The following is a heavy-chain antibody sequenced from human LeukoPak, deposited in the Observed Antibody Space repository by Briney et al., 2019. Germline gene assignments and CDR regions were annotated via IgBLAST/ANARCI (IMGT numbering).Heavy chain of an antibody. CDR1: GFTVSDNY. V-gene: IGHV3-66*01. CDR3: ASSSWSSEYFHY. J-gene: IGHJ1*01. CDR2: FYSGGSK. Sequence: GGSLRLSCAASGFTVSDNYMRWVRQAPGKGLEWVSVFYSGGSKRYADSGKGRFTISRDNSKNKLYLQLNSLRAEDTAVYFCASSSWSSEYFHYWGQGTLVTVSS. D-gene: IGHD6-13*01.